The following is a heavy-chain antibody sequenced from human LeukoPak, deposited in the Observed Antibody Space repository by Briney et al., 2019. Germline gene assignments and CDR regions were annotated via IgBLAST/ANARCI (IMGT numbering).Heavy chain of an antibody. D-gene: IGHD6-6*01. CDR3: ARDRPLRTFDY. CDR1: GFNFTNYS. CDR2: MSKSATYT. V-gene: IGHV3-21*01. Sequence: GGSLRLSCSASGFNFTNYSMNWVRQAPGKGLEWVSSMSKSATYTHYPPSVPRPFTIPRNNPINSLSLQVPSLRAEDTAVYFFARDRPLRTFDYSGQGTLLTVS. J-gene: IGHJ4*02.